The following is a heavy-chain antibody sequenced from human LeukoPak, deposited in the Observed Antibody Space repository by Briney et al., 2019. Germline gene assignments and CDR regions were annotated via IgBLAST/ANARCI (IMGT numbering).Heavy chain of an antibody. Sequence: GGSLRLSCAASGFTFDDYGMSWVRQAPGKGLEWVSGINWNGGSTGYADSVKGRFTISRDNAKNSLYLQMNSLRAEDTAVYYCARYCSGGSCHGVYFDYWGQGTLVTVSS. CDR3: ARYCSGGSCHGVYFDY. J-gene: IGHJ4*02. V-gene: IGHV3-20*04. CDR2: INWNGGST. CDR1: GFTFDDYG. D-gene: IGHD2-15*01.